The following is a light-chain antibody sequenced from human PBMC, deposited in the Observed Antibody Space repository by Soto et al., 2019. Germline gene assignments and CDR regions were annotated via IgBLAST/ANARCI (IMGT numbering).Light chain of an antibody. CDR2: GAA. J-gene: IGKJ4*02. Sequence: EIVMTQSPATLSVSPGDRVTLSCSASQSVFSSLAWYQQKPGQAPRLLIYGAATRATSVPARFSGSGSGTEFTLTITSLQSEDFELYYCQQYHSWPAFGRGTKVEIK. CDR1: QSVFSS. V-gene: IGKV3-15*01. CDR3: QQYHSWPA.